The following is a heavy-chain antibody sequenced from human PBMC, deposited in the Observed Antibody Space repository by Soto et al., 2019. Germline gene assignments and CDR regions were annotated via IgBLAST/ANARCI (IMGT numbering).Heavy chain of an antibody. CDR3: ARDENYYYDSSGYADAFDI. D-gene: IGHD3-22*01. J-gene: IGHJ3*02. CDR1: GYTFSKYG. CDR2: ISTYNGDT. Sequence: ASVKVSCKASGYTFSKYGITWVRQAPGQGLEWLGWISTYNGDTNFAQKLQGRVTMTTDTSTSTAYMELRSLRSDDTAVYYCARDENYYYDSSGYADAFDIWGQGTMVTVSS. V-gene: IGHV1-18*04.